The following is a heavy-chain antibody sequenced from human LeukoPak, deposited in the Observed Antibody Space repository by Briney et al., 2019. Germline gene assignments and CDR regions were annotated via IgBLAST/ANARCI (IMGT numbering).Heavy chain of an antibody. D-gene: IGHD3-9*01. J-gene: IGHJ5*02. CDR3: ARIVTGELRYFDWTDAWFDP. V-gene: IGHV1-69*01. Sequence: PGASVKVSCKASGGTFSSYAISWVRQAPRQGLELMGGIIPIFGTANYAQKFQGRVTITADESTSTAYMELSSLRSEDTAVYYCARIVTGELRYFDWTDAWFDPWGQGTLVTVSS. CDR2: IIPIFGTA. CDR1: GGTFSSYA.